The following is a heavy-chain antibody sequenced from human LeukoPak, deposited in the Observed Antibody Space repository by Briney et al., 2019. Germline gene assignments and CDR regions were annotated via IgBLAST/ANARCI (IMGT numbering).Heavy chain of an antibody. J-gene: IGHJ4*02. CDR3: ARDASIAAAGAPFDY. V-gene: IGHV1-69*05. CDR1: GGTFSSYA. Sequence: SVKVSCKASGGTFSSYAISWVRQAPGQGLEWMGRIIPIFGTANYAQKFQGRVTITTDESTSTAYMELSSLRSEDTAVYYCARDASIAAAGAPFDYWGQGTLVTVSS. D-gene: IGHD6-13*01. CDR2: IIPIFGTA.